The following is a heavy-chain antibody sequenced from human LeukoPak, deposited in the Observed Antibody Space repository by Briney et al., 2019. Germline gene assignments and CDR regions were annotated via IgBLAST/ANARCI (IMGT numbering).Heavy chain of an antibody. Sequence: ASVKVSCKASGYTFTSYDIIWVRQATGQGLEWMGWMNPNSGNTRYAQKFQGRITMTRNTSISTAYMELSSLRSEDTAVYYCARVGYCSSTSCPQGDAFDIWGQGTMVTVSS. CDR3: ARVGYCSSTSCPQGDAFDI. CDR2: MNPNSGNT. J-gene: IGHJ3*02. D-gene: IGHD2-2*01. CDR1: GYTFTSYD. V-gene: IGHV1-8*01.